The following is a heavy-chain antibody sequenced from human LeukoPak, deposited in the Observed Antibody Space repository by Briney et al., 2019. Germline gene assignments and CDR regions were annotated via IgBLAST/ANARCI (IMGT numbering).Heavy chain of an antibody. CDR1: GGSISSSSYY. CDR3: ARGFPNYYDSSDH. CDR2: IYYSRST. V-gene: IGHV4-39*01. Sequence: PSETLSLTCTVSGGSISSSSYYWGWIRQPPGKGLEWIGSIYYSRSTYYTPSLKSRVTISVDTSKNQFSLKLSSVTAADTAVYYCARGFPNYYDSSDHWGQGTLVTVSS. J-gene: IGHJ4*02. D-gene: IGHD3-22*01.